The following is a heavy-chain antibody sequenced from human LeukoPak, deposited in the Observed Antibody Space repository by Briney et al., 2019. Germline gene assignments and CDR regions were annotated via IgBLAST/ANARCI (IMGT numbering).Heavy chain of an antibody. D-gene: IGHD3-3*01. CDR2: IYPGDSDT. CDR3: ARQSFDYDFWSGYYPNWFDP. V-gene: IGHV5-51*01. J-gene: IGHJ5*02. CDR1: GYSFTSYW. Sequence: GESLKISCKGSGYSFTSYWIGWVRQMPGKGLEWMGIIYPGDSDTRYSPSFQGQVTISADKSISTAYLQWSSLKASDTAMYYCARQSFDYDFWSGYYPNWFDPWGQGTLVTVSS.